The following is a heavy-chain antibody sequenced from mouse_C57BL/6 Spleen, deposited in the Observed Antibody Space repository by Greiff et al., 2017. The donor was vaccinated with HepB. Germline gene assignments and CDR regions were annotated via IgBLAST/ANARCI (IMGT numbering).Heavy chain of an antibody. CDR3: TRGVLRRWYFDV. V-gene: IGHV5-9-1*02. CDR2: ISSGGDYI. D-gene: IGHD1-1*01. CDR1: GFTFSSYA. Sequence: EVKVEESGEGLVKPGGSLKLSCAASGFTFSSYAMSWVRQTPEKRLEWVAYISSGGDYIYYADTVKGRFTISRDNARNTLYLQMSSLKSEDTAMYYCTRGVLRRWYFDVWGTGTTVTVSS. J-gene: IGHJ1*03.